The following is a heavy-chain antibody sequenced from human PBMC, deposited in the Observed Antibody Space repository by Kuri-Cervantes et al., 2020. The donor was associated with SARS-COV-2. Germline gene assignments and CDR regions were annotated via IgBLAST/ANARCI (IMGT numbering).Heavy chain of an antibody. CDR2: IYTSGST. CDR1: GGSISSYY. J-gene: IGHJ6*03. V-gene: IGHV4-4*07. CDR3: ASSHITTYYYYYMKV. Sequence: SETLSLTCTVSGGSISSYYWSWIRQPAGKGLEWIGRIYTSGSTNYNSSLKSRVTMSVDTSKNQFSLRLTSVTAADTAVYYCASSHITTYYYYYMKVWGKGTTVTVSS. D-gene: IGHD1-20*01.